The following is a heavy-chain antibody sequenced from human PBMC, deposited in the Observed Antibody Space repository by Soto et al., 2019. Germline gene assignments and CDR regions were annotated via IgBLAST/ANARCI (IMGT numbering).Heavy chain of an antibody. V-gene: IGHV1-2*02. CDR1: GYTFTGYY. Sequence: AAVKVSCKASGYTFTGYYMHWVRHAPGQGLEWMGWINPNSGGTNDAQKFQGRVTMTRDTSISTAYMELSRLSSDDTAVYYCARADSSSWYRGYYYYGLEVWGQGTPVAVSS. D-gene: IGHD6-13*01. CDR2: INPNSGGT. J-gene: IGHJ6*02. CDR3: ARADSSSWYRGYYYYGLEV.